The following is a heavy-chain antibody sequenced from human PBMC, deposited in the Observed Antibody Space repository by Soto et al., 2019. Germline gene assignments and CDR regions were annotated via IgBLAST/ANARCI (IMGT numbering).Heavy chain of an antibody. CDR2: IYPDDSDT. V-gene: IGHV5-51*01. CDR3: ARLPFLCRGDACYPNRLAL. J-gene: IGHJ4*02. CDR1: RYSFTNYW. D-gene: IGHD2-15*01. Sequence: GESLQISCKAPRYSFTNYWIAWVRLTPEKGLEWMGIIYPDDSDTRYSPSFQGQVTISADKSISIAYLQWNSLKASDTAIYFCARLPFLCRGDACYPNRLALWGRGPLVTVSS.